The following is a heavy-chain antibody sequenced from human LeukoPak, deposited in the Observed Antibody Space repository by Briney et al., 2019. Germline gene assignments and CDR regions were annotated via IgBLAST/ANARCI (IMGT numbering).Heavy chain of an antibody. Sequence: GGSLRLSCAASGFTFSSYWMHWVRQAPGKGLVWVSRINSDGSSTNYADSVKGRFTISRDNAKNTLYLQMNSLRAEDTAVYYCARVVTPMIHNGLDSWGQGTLVTVSS. V-gene: IGHV3-74*01. J-gene: IGHJ5*01. CDR2: INSDGSST. D-gene: IGHD5-18*01. CDR3: ARVVTPMIHNGLDS. CDR1: GFTFSSYW.